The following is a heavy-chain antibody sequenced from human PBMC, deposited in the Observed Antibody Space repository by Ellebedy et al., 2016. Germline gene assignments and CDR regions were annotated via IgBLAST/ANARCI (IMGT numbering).Heavy chain of an antibody. D-gene: IGHD2-21*02. V-gene: IGHV1-69*04. CDR3: ASEGAYCGGDCYSNAEYFQH. CDR2: IIPILGIA. J-gene: IGHJ1*01. CDR1: GYTFTSYG. Sequence: ASVKVSCKASGYTFTSYGISWVRQAPGQGLEWMGRIIPILGIANYAQKFQGRVTITADKSTSTAYMELSSLRSEDTAVYYCASEGAYCGGDCYSNAEYFQHWGQGTLVTVSS.